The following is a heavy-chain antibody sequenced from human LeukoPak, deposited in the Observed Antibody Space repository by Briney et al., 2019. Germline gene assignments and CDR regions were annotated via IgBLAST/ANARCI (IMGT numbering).Heavy chain of an antibody. D-gene: IGHD1-20*01. CDR3: TRGCCSNSWNDGDY. CDR1: GFTFSTYW. CDR2: INGDGTTT. J-gene: IGHJ4*02. V-gene: IGHV3-74*01. Sequence: TGGSLSLSCSASGFTFSTYWMHWVRHAQGQGLVWVSRINGDGTTTYYADSVQGRFTISRDNAKNTLYLQMNSLRAEDTAVYYCTRGCCSNSWNDGDYWGQGTLVTVSS.